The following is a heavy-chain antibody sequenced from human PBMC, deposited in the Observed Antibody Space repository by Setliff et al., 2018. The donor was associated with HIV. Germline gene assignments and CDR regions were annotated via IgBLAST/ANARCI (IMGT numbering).Heavy chain of an antibody. CDR1: GGSINNNQ. D-gene: IGHD3-9*01. V-gene: IGHV4-4*09. CDR2: IYSSGNT. CDR3: ARVYYDILTGYGYFDD. Sequence: SETLSLTCTVSGGSINNNQWSWIRQPPGKGLEWIGYIYSSGNTNCNPSLKSRVIISVDTSKNQFSLKLSSVTAADTAVYYCARVYYDILTGYGYFDDWGQGTLVTVSS. J-gene: IGHJ4*02.